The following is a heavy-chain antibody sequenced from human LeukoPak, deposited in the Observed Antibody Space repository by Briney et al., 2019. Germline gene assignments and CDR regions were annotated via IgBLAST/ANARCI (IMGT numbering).Heavy chain of an antibody. CDR1: GFTFSDYY. D-gene: IGHD3-3*01. CDR3: ARDSSFGCGEYYDSWSGCPTTPFDY. Sequence: GGSLRLSCAASGFTFSDYYMNWVRQAPGKGLEWVSYISSSGSTIYYADSVKGRFTISRDNAKNSLYLQMNSLRAEDTAVYYCARDSSFGCGEYYDSWSGCPTTPFDYWGQGTLVTVSS. J-gene: IGHJ4*02. V-gene: IGHV3-11*04. CDR2: ISSSGSTI.